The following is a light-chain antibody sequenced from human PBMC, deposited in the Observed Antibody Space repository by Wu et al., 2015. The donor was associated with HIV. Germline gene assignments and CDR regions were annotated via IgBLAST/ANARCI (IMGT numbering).Light chain of an antibody. V-gene: IGKV3-20*01. Sequence: ENLLTQSPGTLSLSPGERATLSCRASKSISNNYLAWYQQKSGQAPRLLVYHASSRATGVPDRFSGGGSGTDFTLTITGLEPEDFAVYYCQQFSYSPGSFGPGTKVDIK. CDR2: HAS. J-gene: IGKJ3*01. CDR3: QQFSYSPGS. CDR1: KSISNNY.